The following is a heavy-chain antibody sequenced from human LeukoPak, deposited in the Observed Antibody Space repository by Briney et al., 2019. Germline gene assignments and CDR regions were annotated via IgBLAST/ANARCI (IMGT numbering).Heavy chain of an antibody. J-gene: IGHJ4*02. CDR1: GGSISSYSYY. V-gene: IGHV4-39*01. Sequence: SETLSLTCTVSGGSISSYSYYWGWIRQPPGKGLEWIGSIYYSGSTYYNPSLKSRVTISVDTSKNQFSLKLSSATAADTAVYYCARHYDNLTGFFDYWGQGTLVTVSS. CDR3: ARHYDNLTGFFDY. D-gene: IGHD3-9*01. CDR2: IYYSGST.